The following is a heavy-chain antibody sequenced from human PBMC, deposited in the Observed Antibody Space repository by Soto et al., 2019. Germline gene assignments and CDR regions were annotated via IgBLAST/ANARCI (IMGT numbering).Heavy chain of an antibody. Sequence: ASVKVSCKASGYTFTSYGISWVRQAPGQGLEWMGWISAYIGNTNYAQKFQGRVTITADKSTSTAYMELSSLRSEDTAVYYCAIESRYCRGGSCYFLPGIDYWGQGTLVTVSS. D-gene: IGHD2-15*01. CDR1: GYTFTSYG. J-gene: IGHJ4*02. CDR2: ISAYIGNT. V-gene: IGHV1-18*01. CDR3: AIESRYCRGGSCYFLPGIDY.